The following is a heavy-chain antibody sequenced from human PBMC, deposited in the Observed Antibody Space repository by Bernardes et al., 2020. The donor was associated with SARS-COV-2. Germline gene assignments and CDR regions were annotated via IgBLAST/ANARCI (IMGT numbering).Heavy chain of an antibody. CDR2: IIPKFDTA. Sequence: SVKVSCKASGGTFSRYAISWVRQAPGQGLEWMGGIIPKFDTAKYAQKFQGRVTITADDSARTVYLDLRRLRSEDTAVYYCARDRSVRTATTGFNYGTDVWGQGTKVTVSS. D-gene: IGHD3-10*02. V-gene: IGHV1-69*13. CDR1: GGTFSRYA. CDR3: ARDRSVRTATTGFNYGTDV. J-gene: IGHJ6*02.